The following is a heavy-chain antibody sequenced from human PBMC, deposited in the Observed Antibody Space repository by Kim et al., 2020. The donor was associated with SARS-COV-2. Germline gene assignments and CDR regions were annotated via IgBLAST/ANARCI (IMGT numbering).Heavy chain of an antibody. V-gene: IGHV5-10-1*01. CDR3: ARRAYYGSGSYHFDY. Sequence: PSFQGHVTISADKSISTAYLQWSSLKASDTAMYYCARRAYYGSGSYHFDYWGQGTLVTVSS. D-gene: IGHD3-10*01. J-gene: IGHJ4*02.